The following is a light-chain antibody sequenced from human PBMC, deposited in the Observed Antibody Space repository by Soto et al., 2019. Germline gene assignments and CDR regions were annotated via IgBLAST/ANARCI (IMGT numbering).Light chain of an antibody. Sequence: EVVLTQSPGTLALSRGERATLSCRASQSVSSSYLAWYQHRPGQAPRLLIFGASSRATGIPDRFSGTGSGTDFTLTISRLEPEDFAVYYCQQYGSSETFGQGTKVDIK. V-gene: IGKV3-20*01. CDR2: GAS. CDR1: QSVSSSY. J-gene: IGKJ2*01. CDR3: QQYGSSET.